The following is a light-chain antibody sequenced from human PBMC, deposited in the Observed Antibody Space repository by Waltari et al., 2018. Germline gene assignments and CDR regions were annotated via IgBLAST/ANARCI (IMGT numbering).Light chain of an antibody. CDR1: TGAVTSGHY. Sequence: QAVVTQEPSLTVSPGGTVTLTCGSSTGAVTSGHYPYWFQQRPGQAPTTLIHDSNNKHSWTPARFSACLLGGKAALTLSGAQPEDEADYYCLLSFSGVHAVFGGGTHLTVL. V-gene: IGLV7-46*01. CDR3: LLSFSGVHAV. CDR2: DSN. J-gene: IGLJ7*01.